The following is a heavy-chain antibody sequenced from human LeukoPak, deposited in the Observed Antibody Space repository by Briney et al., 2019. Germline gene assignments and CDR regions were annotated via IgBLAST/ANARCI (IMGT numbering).Heavy chain of an antibody. CDR2: INANNGDT. V-gene: IGHV1-2*02. Sequence: GASVRVSCKASGYTFTDYYVHWVRQAPGQGLEWMGWINANNGDTNYAQKFQGRVTMTRDTSISTTYMDLTGLRSDDTAVYYCARVSPIYQLFFWFDPWGQGTLVTVSS. CDR3: ARVSPIYQLFFWFDP. CDR1: GYTFTDYY. J-gene: IGHJ5*02. D-gene: IGHD2-2*01.